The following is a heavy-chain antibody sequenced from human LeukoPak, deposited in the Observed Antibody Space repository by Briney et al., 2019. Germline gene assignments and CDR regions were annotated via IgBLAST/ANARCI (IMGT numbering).Heavy chain of an antibody. CDR1: GFTFSSYS. CDR2: IKQDGSEK. D-gene: IGHD3-3*01. CDR3: ARERGYDFWSGYYTRGFDY. V-gene: IGHV3-7*01. Sequence: GGSLRLFCAASGFTFSSYSMNWVRQAPGKGLEWVANIKQDGSEKYYVDSVKGRFTISRDNAKNSLYLQMNSLRAEDTAVYYCARERGYDFWSGYYTRGFDYWGQGTLVTVSS. J-gene: IGHJ4*02.